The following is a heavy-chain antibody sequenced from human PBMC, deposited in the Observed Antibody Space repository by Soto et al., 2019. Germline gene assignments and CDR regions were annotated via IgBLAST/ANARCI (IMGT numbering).Heavy chain of an antibody. J-gene: IGHJ5*02. CDR2: ISSSSSTI. CDR3: ARHPGGLAEIGWFDP. CDR1: GFTFSIYS. D-gene: IGHD6-13*01. Sequence: EVQLVESGGGLVQPGGSLRLSCAASGFTFSIYSMNWVRQAPGKGLEWVSYISSSSSTIFYADSVKGRFTISRDNAKNSLYLHMNSLRAEDTAVYYCARHPGGLAEIGWFDPWGQGTLVTVSS. V-gene: IGHV3-48*01.